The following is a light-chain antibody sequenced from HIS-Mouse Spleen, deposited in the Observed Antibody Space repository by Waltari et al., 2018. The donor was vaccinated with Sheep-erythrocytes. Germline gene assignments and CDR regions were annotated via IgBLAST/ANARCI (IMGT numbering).Light chain of an antibody. Sequence: SYELTQPPSVSVSPGHTARITCSGDALQKKYAYWYQQKSGQAPVLVIYEDSKRPSGIPERFSGSSSGTMATLTISGAQVEDEADYYCYSTDSSGNHSVFGGGTK. CDR2: EDS. V-gene: IGLV3-10*01. CDR3: YSTDSSGNHSV. J-gene: IGLJ2*01. CDR1: ALQKKY.